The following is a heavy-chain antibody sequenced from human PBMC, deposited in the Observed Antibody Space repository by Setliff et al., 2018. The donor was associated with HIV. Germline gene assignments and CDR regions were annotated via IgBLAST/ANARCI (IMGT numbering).Heavy chain of an antibody. D-gene: IGHD3-22*01. CDR2: ISGAGATT. CDR1: GFTFSSYA. J-gene: IGHJ3*01. CDR3: AKDRFSDSSAPGDAFDV. V-gene: IGHV3-23*01. Sequence: GSLRLSCAASGFTFSSYAMSWVRQAPGKGLEWVSAISGAGATTYYADSVKGRFTISRDNSKDTLYLQMNSLRAEDTAVYYCAKDRFSDSSAPGDAFDVWGVGTLVTVSS.